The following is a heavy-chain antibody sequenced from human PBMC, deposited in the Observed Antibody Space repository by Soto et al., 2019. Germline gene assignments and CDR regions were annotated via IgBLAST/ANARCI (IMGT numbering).Heavy chain of an antibody. CDR2: ISAQTGNT. Sequence: ASVKVSCKVSGDTFNNYGFSWVRQAPGQGLEWMGWISAQTGNTKYAEKLQGRVIMTTDTSTSTAYMELRSLRSGDTAVYYCARDRFDFLMITREGMDVWGKGTTVTVSS. CDR1: GDTFNNYG. D-gene: IGHD3-9*01. CDR3: ARDRFDFLMITREGMDV. V-gene: IGHV1-18*04. J-gene: IGHJ6*04.